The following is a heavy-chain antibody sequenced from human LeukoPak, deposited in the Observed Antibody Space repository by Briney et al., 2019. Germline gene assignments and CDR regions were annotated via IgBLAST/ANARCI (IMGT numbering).Heavy chain of an antibody. CDR1: GYTFTSYA. D-gene: IGHD6-19*01. J-gene: IGHJ4*02. CDR3: ATRIAMAASAFDY. V-gene: IGHV7-4-1*02. Sequence: ASVKVSCKASGYTFTSYAMNWVRQAPGQGLEWMGWINTNTGNPTYAQGFTGRFVFSLDTSVSTAYLQISSLKAEDTAVYYSATRIAMAASAFDYWGQGTLVTVSS. CDR2: INTNTGNP.